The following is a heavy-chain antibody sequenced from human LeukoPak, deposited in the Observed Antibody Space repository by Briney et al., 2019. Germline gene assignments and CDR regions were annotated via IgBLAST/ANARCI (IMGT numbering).Heavy chain of an antibody. CDR3: ARADCRYSTYFMRGCWFNP. Sequence: GGSLRHPPPTTGFTRSSYGMNRISQAPGKGLEWVSSISTSSTFIYYTYSEKGRFTISRDNVTNSLYLHQISLTAEDTAVYYCARADCRYSTYFMRGCWFNPWGQGTLVTVSS. D-gene: IGHD2-15*01. CDR1: GFTRSSYG. J-gene: IGHJ5*02. CDR2: ISTSSTFI. V-gene: IGHV3-21*01.